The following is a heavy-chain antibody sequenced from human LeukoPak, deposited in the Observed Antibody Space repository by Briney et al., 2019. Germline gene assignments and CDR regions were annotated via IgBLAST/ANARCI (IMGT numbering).Heavy chain of an antibody. V-gene: IGHV1-2*02. J-gene: IGHJ5*02. CDR3: ARTLLAGFGDFDWFDP. D-gene: IGHD3-10*01. Sequence: ASVKVSCKASGYTFTAYYMHWVRQAPGQGLEWMGWINPNSGGTHYAQKFQGRVTMTRDTSISTAYMELSRLRSDKTAVYYCARTLLAGFGDFDWFDPWGQGTLVTVSS. CDR1: GYTFTAYY. CDR2: INPNSGGT.